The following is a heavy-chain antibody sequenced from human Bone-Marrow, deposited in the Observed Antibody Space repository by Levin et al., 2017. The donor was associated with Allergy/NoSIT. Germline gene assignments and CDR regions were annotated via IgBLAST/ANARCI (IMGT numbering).Heavy chain of an antibody. CDR1: GGTFSSYT. V-gene: IGHV1-69*08. CDR2: IIPLLATA. D-gene: IGHD1-14*01. CDR3: ARGLLEITSS. J-gene: IGHJ4*02. Sequence: GGSLRLSCKVSGGTFSSYTISWVRQAPGQGLEYMGRIIPLLATANHAQKFQGRVTITADKSTNIVYMELRSLRSEDTAVYYCARGLLEITSSWGQGTRVTVSS.